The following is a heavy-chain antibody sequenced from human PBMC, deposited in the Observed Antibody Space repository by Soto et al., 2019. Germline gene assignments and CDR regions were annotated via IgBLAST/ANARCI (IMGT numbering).Heavy chain of an antibody. J-gene: IGHJ6*02. D-gene: IGHD3-10*01. CDR2: IYNGGST. Sequence: EVQLVESGGGLIQPGGSLRLSCAASGFIVSSHYMNWVRQAPGKGLDWVSVIYNGGSTEYADSVKGRFTISRDSSKNTLYLRVNSLRAEDTAVYYCARDRGGYYGMDVWGQGTTVTVSS. CDR1: GFIVSSHY. V-gene: IGHV3-53*01. CDR3: ARDRGGYYGMDV.